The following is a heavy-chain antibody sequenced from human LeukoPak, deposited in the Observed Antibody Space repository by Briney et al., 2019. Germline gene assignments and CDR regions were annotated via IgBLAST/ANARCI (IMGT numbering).Heavy chain of an antibody. J-gene: IGHJ6*02. Sequence: SETLSLTCTVSGGSISSYYWSWIRQPPGKGLEWIGYIYYSGSTNYNPSLKSRVTISVDTSKNQFSLKLSSVTAADTAVYYCARHDFDTDYYYGMDVWGQGTTVTVSS. V-gene: IGHV4-59*08. CDR2: IYYSGST. CDR3: ARHDFDTDYYYGMDV. CDR1: GGSISSYY. D-gene: IGHD3-22*01.